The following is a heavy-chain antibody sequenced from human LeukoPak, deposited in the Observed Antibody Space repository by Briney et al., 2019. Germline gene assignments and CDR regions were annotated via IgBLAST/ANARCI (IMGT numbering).Heavy chain of an antibody. D-gene: IGHD5-18*01. CDR2: VCGSDTST. CDR1: GFSVSSYG. V-gene: IGHV3-23*01. J-gene: IGHJ2*01. Sequence: GGSLRLSCAASGFSVSSYGMTWVRQAPGKGLEWVSAVCGSDTSTYYADSVKGRFTISRDHSKNTLYLQMYSLRAEDSAVYYCARGAYNYGPIYWHFDLWGRGTLVTVSS. CDR3: ARGAYNYGPIYWHFDL.